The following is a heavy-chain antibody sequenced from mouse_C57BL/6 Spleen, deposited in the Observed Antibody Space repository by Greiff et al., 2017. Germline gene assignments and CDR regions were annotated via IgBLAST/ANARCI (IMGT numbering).Heavy chain of an antibody. V-gene: IGHV1-80*01. CDR2: IYPGDGDT. D-gene: IGHD2-5*01. Sequence: VQLQQSGAELVKPGASVKISCKASGYAFSSYWMNWVKQRPGKGLEWIGQIYPGDGDTNYNGKFKGKATLTADKSSSTAYMQLSSLTSEDSAVYFCARDYYSNPLDYLGQGTSVTVSS. J-gene: IGHJ4*01. CDR1: GYAFSSYW. CDR3: ARDYYSNPLDY.